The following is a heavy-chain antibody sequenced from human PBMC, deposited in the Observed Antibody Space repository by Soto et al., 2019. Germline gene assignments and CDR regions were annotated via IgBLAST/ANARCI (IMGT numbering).Heavy chain of an antibody. CDR3: AKAKNDYNWDNRPPFDY. J-gene: IGHJ4*02. Sequence: GGSLRLSCEASGFTLRNYAMTWIRQAPGKGLEWVSLISANDVGTYYAESVRTRFTISTDQSRNTVYLQMDSLRADDTAIYYCAKAKNDYNWDNRPPFDYWGQGTLVTVSS. V-gene: IGHV3-23*01. CDR2: ISANDVGT. CDR1: GFTLRNYA. D-gene: IGHD1-20*01.